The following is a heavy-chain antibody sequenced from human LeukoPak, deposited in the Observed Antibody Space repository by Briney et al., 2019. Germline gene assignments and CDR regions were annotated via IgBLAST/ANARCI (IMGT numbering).Heavy chain of an antibody. CDR3: ARGLVSATGETGVDY. J-gene: IGHJ4*02. Sequence: ASVKVSCKASGYTFTSYAMHWVRQAPGQRLEWMGWINAGNGNTKYSQKFQGRVTITRDTSASTAYMELSSLRSEDTAVYYCARGLVSATGETGVDYWGQGTLVTVSS. CDR1: GYTFTSYA. CDR2: INAGNGNT. V-gene: IGHV1-3*01. D-gene: IGHD5-24*01.